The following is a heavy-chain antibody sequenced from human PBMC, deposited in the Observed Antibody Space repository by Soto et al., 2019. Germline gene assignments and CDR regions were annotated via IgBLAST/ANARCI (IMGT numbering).Heavy chain of an antibody. CDR3: ATRYDFWSGYYTHTYYYYGMDV. CDR1: GGTFSSYA. V-gene: IGHV1-69*13. CDR2: IIPIFGTA. D-gene: IGHD3-3*01. J-gene: IGHJ6*02. Sequence: SVKVSCKASGGTFSSYAISWARQAPGQGLEWMGGIIPIFGTANYAQKFQGRVTITADESTSTAYMELSSLRSEDTAVYYCATRYDFWSGYYTHTYYYYGMDVWGQGTTVTVSS.